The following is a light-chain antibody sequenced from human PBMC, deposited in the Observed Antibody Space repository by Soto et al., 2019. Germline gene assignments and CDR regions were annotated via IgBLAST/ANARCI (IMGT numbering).Light chain of an antibody. CDR3: QHYNSYSEA. CDR2: KAS. V-gene: IGKV1-5*03. CDR1: QTISSW. Sequence: DIQMTQSPSTLSGSVGDRVTITCRASQTISSWLAWYQQKPGKAPKLLIYKASTLKSGVTSRFSGIGSGTEFTLTISSLQPDDFATYYCQHYNSYSEAFGQGTKGELK. J-gene: IGKJ1*01.